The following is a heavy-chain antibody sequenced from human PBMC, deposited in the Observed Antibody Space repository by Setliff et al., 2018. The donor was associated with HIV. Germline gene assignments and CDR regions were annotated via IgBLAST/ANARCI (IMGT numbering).Heavy chain of an antibody. CDR1: GYSFTAYQ. J-gene: IGHJ4*02. CDR3: ARSPDPYSGTTEY. V-gene: IGHV1-2*06. D-gene: IGHD1-26*01. CDR2: INLDNGGI. Sequence: ASVKVSCKTFGYSFTAYQMHWLRQAPGQGLEWMGRINLDNGGIDYAQKFQGRVTVTREPSINTAYMELSSLIYDDTAIYYCARSPDPYSGTTEYWGQGTLVTFSS.